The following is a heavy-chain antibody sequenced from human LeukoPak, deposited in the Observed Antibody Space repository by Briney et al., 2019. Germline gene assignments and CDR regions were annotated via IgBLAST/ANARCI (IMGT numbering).Heavy chain of an antibody. Sequence: ASVKVSCNASGYTFTSYDINWVRQATGQGLEWMGWMNPNSGNTGYAQKFQGRVTITRNTSISTAYMELSSLRSEDTAVYYCARGITVAGYMDVWGKGTTVTVSS. CDR2: MNPNSGNT. V-gene: IGHV1-8*03. D-gene: IGHD6-19*01. CDR1: GYTFTSYD. J-gene: IGHJ6*03. CDR3: ARGITVAGYMDV.